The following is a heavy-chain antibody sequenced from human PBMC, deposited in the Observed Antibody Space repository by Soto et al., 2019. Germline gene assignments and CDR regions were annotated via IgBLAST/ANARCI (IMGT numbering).Heavy chain of an antibody. CDR3: AKAPLAYCGGDCYLNWFDP. V-gene: IGHV3-30*18. CDR1: GFTFSSYG. D-gene: IGHD2-21*02. Sequence: QVQLVESGGGVVQPGRSLRLSCAASGFTFSSYGMHWVRQAPGKGLEWVAVISYDGSNKYYADSVKGRFTISRDNSKNTLYLKMNSLRAEDTAVYYCAKAPLAYCGGDCYLNWFDPWGQGTLVTVSS. J-gene: IGHJ5*02. CDR2: ISYDGSNK.